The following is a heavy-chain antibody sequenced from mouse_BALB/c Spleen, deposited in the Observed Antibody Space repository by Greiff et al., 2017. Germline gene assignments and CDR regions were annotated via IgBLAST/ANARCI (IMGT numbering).Heavy chain of an antibody. Sequence: VQLQQSGPGLVKPSQSLSLTCTVTGYSITSDYAWNWIRQFPGNKLEWMGYISYSGSTSYNPSLKSRISITRDTSKNQFFLQLNSVTTEDTATYYCASGSSYAMDYWGQGTSVTVSS. J-gene: IGHJ4*01. V-gene: IGHV3-2*02. CDR1: GYSITSDYA. D-gene: IGHD1-1*01. CDR3: ASGSSYAMDY. CDR2: ISYSGST.